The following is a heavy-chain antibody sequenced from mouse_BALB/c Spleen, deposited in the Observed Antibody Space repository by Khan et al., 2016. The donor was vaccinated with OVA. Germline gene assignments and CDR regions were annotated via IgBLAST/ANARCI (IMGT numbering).Heavy chain of an antibody. CDR1: GYTFTSYW. D-gene: IGHD1-1*01. V-gene: IGHV1S81*02. Sequence: VQLQQSGAELVKAGASVKMSCKASGYTFTSYWMHWVKQRLGQGLEWFAETNPTNGRTYYNEKFKSKATLTVDKSTSTAYMLLSGTTFDDVAVYCCARIKKIVATYFDYWGQGTTLTVSS. CDR2: TNPTNGRT. J-gene: IGHJ2*01. CDR3: ARIKKIVATYFDY.